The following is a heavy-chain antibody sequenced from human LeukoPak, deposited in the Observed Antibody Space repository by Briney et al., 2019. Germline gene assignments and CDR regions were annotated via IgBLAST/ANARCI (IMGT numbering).Heavy chain of an antibody. J-gene: IGHJ4*02. Sequence: PGRSLRLSCAASGFTFDDYAMHWVRQAPGKGLEWVSGISWNSGSIGYADSVKGRFTISRDNAKHSLYLQMNSLRAEATALYYCAKGDYGNIIDYWGQGTLVTVSS. V-gene: IGHV3-9*01. D-gene: IGHD4-17*01. CDR2: ISWNSGSI. CDR3: AKGDYGNIIDY. CDR1: GFTFDDYA.